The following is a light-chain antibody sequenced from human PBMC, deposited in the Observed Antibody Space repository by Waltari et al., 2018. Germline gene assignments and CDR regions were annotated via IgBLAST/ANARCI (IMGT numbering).Light chain of an antibody. CDR2: KAS. J-gene: IGKJ1*01. CDR1: QRISSW. V-gene: IGKV1-5*03. Sequence: DIQMTQSPSTLSASVRDRVTITRRASQRISSWLAWYQQKPGKAPKLLIYKASSLESGVPSRFSGSGSGTEFTLTISSLQPDDFAVYYCQQYDYWPTFGQGTKVEIK. CDR3: QQYDYWPT.